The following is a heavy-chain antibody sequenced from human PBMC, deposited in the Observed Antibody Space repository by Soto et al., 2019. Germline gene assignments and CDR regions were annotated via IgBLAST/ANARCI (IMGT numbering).Heavy chain of an antibody. CDR2: ISAYNGNT. Sequence: VKVSCKASGYTFTSYGISWVRQAPGQGLEWMGWISAYNGNTNYAQKLQGRVTMTTDTSTSTAYMELRSLRSDDTAVYYCARRGAPNFQLYYFNYWGQATLVTVPQ. CDR3: ARRGAPNFQLYYFNY. D-gene: IGHD7-27*01. J-gene: IGHJ4*02. CDR1: GYTFTSYG. V-gene: IGHV1-18*01.